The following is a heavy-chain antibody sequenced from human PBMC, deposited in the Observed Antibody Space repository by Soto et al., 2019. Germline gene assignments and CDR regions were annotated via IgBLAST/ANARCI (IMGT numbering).Heavy chain of an antibody. CDR3: ATDRGARDAFDI. Sequence: ASVKVSCKVSGYTLTELSMHLVRQAPGKGLEWMGGFDPEDGETIYAQKFQGRVTMTEDTSTDTAYMELSSLRSEDTAVYYCATDRGARDAFDIWGQGTMVTVS. CDR2: FDPEDGET. V-gene: IGHV1-24*01. CDR1: GYTLTELS. J-gene: IGHJ3*02. D-gene: IGHD1-26*01.